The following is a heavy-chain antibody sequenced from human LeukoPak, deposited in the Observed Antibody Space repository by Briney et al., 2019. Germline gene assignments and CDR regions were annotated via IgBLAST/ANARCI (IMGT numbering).Heavy chain of an antibody. V-gene: IGHV1-3*01. CDR1: GYTFTSYA. J-gene: IGHJ4*02. D-gene: IGHD5-24*01. Sequence: ASVKVSCKSSGYTFTSYAMHWVRQAPGQRLEWMGWINAGNGNTKYSQKFQGRVTITRDTSASTAYMELSSLRSEDTAVYYCARDLEGGSHGPGYWGQGTLVTVSS. CDR3: ARDLEGGSHGPGY. CDR2: INAGNGNT.